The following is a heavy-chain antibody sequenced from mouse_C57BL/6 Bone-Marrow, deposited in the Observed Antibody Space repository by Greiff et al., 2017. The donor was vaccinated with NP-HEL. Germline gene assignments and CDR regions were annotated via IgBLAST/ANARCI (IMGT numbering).Heavy chain of an antibody. Sequence: EVKLVESGGGLVKPGGSLKLSCAASGFTFSSYAMSWVRQTPEKRLEWVATIIDGGSYTYYLDNVKGRFTISRDNAKNNLYLQMSHLKSEDTAMYYCARAHYYGSSDWYFDVWGTGTTVTVSS. V-gene: IGHV5-4*03. CDR2: IIDGGSYT. D-gene: IGHD1-1*01. CDR3: ARAHYYGSSDWYFDV. J-gene: IGHJ1*03. CDR1: GFTFSSYA.